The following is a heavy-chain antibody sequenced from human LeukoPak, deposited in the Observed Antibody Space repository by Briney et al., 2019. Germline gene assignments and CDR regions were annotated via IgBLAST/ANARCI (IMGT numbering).Heavy chain of an antibody. Sequence: ASVKVSCKASGYSFTIYGINWVRQAPGQGPEWMGWISTYDGNTRYAQNVQGRVTMIRDTSTGTVYMELRNLRSDDTAIYYCARDGVRRAPGWFDNWGQGTLVTVSS. D-gene: IGHD3-10*01. CDR2: ISTYDGNT. V-gene: IGHV1-18*01. J-gene: IGHJ5*02. CDR3: ARDGVRRAPGWFDN. CDR1: GYSFTIYG.